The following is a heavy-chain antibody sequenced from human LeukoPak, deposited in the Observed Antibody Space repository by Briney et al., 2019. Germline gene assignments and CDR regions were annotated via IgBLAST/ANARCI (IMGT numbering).Heavy chain of an antibody. CDR3: ARDLLNEGNHLDY. J-gene: IGHJ4*02. CDR2: IYYSGST. Sequence: SQTLSLTCTVSGGSISSGGYYWSWIRQHPGKGLEWIGYIYYSGSTYYNPSLKSRVTISVDTSKNQFSLKLSSVTAADTAVYYCARDLLNEGNHLDYWGQGTLVTVSS. D-gene: IGHD4-23*01. CDR1: GGSISSGGYY. V-gene: IGHV4-30-4*08.